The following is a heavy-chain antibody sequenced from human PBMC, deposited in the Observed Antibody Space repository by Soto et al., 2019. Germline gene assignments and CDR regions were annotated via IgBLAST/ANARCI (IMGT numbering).Heavy chain of an antibody. J-gene: IGHJ4*02. CDR1: GFTFNTYN. CDR2: ISSSSYTI. D-gene: IGHD3-10*01. Sequence: VQLVESGGGLAQWGGSLRLSCTASGFTFNTYNMNWVRQAPGKGLEWVSYISSSSYTIKYADSVEGRFTVSRDNGKKSLYLQMNSLRDEDTAVYFCAREISLSAGSYFDYWGQGTLVTVSS. CDR3: AREISLSAGSYFDY. V-gene: IGHV3-48*02.